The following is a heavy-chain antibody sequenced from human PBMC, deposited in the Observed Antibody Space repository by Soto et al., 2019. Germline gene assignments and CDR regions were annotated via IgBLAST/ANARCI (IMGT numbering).Heavy chain of an antibody. V-gene: IGHV1-8*01. CDR1: GYTFSDFD. CDR3: ARGNPFNYAGFDV. D-gene: IGHD3-16*01. CDR2: MNAKRGDT. Sequence: QAHLEQSGAELKRPGASVKVSCKASGYTFSDFDINWLRQASGQGPEWMGWMNAKRGDTSFAQRFQGKFNMTGDTSLSTAYMEVGSLTSDDTAIYYCARGNPFNYAGFDVWGEGTTVAVSS. J-gene: IGHJ6*04.